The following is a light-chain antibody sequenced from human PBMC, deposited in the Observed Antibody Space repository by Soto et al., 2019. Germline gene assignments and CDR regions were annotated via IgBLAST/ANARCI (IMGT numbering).Light chain of an antibody. CDR1: TSDVGAYNY. Sequence: QSALTQPASVSGSPGQSITISCTGTTSDVGAYNYVSWYQQHPGRAPKLLIYQVSYRPSGVSNRFSGSKSGNTAYLTISGVQAEDEADYYCSSFTAITTWVFGGGTKLTVL. V-gene: IGLV2-14*01. CDR3: SSFTAITTWV. CDR2: QVS. J-gene: IGLJ3*02.